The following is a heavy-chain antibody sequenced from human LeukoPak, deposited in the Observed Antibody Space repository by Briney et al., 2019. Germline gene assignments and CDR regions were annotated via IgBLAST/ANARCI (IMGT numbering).Heavy chain of an antibody. V-gene: IGHV3-30-3*01. J-gene: IGHJ6*02. D-gene: IGHD1-7*01. Sequence: GGSLRLSCAASGFTFSSYAMHWVRQAPGKGLEWVAVISYDGSNKYYTDSVKGRFTISRDNSKNTLYLQMNSLRAEDTAVYYCAKDVTGTKYYYYGMDAWGQGTTVTVSS. CDR1: GFTFSSYA. CDR2: ISYDGSNK. CDR3: AKDVTGTKYYYYGMDA.